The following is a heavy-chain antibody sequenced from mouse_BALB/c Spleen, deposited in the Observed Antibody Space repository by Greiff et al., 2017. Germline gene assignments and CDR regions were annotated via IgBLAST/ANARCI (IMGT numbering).Heavy chain of an antibody. CDR1: GFSLTSYG. J-gene: IGHJ3*01. CDR2: IWAGGST. D-gene: IGHD2-2*01. Sequence: VQLKESGPGLVAPSQSLSITCTVSGFSLTSYGVHWVRQPPGKGLEWLGVIWAGGSTNYNSALMSRLSISKDNSKSQVFLKMNSLQTDDTAMYYCASGYDGPFAYWGQGTLVTVSA. CDR3: ASGYDGPFAY. V-gene: IGHV2-9*02.